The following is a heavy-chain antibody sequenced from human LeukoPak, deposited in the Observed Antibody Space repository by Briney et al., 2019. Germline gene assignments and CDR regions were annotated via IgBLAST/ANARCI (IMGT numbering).Heavy chain of an antibody. J-gene: IGHJ4*02. V-gene: IGHV4-39*01. CDR1: GGSIISSSYY. D-gene: IGHD3-10*01. CDR2: IYYSGST. Sequence: PSETLSLTSTVSGGSIISSSYYWGWIRQPPGKGLEWIGIIYYSGSTYYNPSLKSRVTISVDKSKNKLSLKVSSVTAADAAVYYCARTLGSYNDYWGQGTLVTVSS. CDR3: ARTLGSYNDY.